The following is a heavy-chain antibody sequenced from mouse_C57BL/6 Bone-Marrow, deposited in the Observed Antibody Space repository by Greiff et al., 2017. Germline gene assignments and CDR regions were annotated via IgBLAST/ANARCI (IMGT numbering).Heavy chain of an antibody. V-gene: IGHV1-53*01. CDR1: GYTFTSYW. Sequence: QVQLQQPGTELVKPGASVKLSCKASGYTFTSYWMHWVKQRPGQGLEWIGNIKPSNGGTNYNEKFKSKATLTVDKSSSTAYMQLSSLTSEDSAVYYCARSGYDYAWFAYWGQGTLVTVSA. D-gene: IGHD2-4*01. CDR3: ARSGYDYAWFAY. J-gene: IGHJ3*01. CDR2: IKPSNGGT.